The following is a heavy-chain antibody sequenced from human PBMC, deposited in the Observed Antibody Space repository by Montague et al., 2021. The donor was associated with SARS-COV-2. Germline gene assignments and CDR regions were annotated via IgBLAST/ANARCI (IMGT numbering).Heavy chain of an antibody. D-gene: IGHD4-23*01. J-gene: IGHJ4*02. CDR1: GFTFSSYE. CDR2: ISSRGSAV. CDR3: ARDLDYGGNSLFDY. V-gene: IGHV3-48*03. Sequence: SLRLSCAAYGFTFSSYEMNWIRQAPGKGLEWVSYISSRGSAVFSYAESVKGRFTISRDNARNSPFLQMNSLTVDDTGVYYCARDLDYGGNSLFDYWGQGTLVTVSS.